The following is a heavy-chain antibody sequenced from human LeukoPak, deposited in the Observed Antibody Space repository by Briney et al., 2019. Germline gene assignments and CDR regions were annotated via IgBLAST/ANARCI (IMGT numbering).Heavy chain of an antibody. CDR2: ISGSDGST. CDR1: GFTFSSYA. D-gene: IGHD1-20*01. V-gene: IGHV3-23*01. J-gene: IGHJ1*01. CDR3: AKERGYNWNPGYFQH. Sequence: GGSLRLSCAASGFTFSSYAMSWVRQAPGKGLEWVSAISGSDGSTYYADSVKGRFTISRDNSKNTLYLQMNSLRAEDTAVYYCAKERGYNWNPGYFQHWGQGTLVTVSS.